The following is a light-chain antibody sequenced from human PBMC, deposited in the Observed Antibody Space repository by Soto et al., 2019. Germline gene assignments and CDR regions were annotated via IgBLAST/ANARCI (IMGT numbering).Light chain of an antibody. J-gene: IGKJ1*01. Sequence: QTSEVLAVSQGKRATINCKSSQNVLYSSNNRNYLAWYQQKSGQPPKLLIYWASTRESGVPDRFSGSGSGTDFTLTINCLQAEDVALYYCQEPYCPPQRFGQGTKVDIK. CDR2: WAS. CDR1: QNVLYSSNNRNY. CDR3: QEPYCPPQR. V-gene: IGKV4-1*01.